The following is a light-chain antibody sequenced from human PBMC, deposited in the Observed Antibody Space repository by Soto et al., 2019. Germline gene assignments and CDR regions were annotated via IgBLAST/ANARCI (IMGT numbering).Light chain of an antibody. CDR3: QQSYSTWT. Sequence: DIQMTQSPSSLSPSVGDRVTITCRASQSISTYLNWYQQKPGKAPKLLIYDASSLQSGVPSRFSGSGSGTEFTLTISSLQPEDIATYYCQQSYSTWTFGQGTKVEI. J-gene: IGKJ1*01. CDR2: DAS. CDR1: QSISTY. V-gene: IGKV1-39*01.